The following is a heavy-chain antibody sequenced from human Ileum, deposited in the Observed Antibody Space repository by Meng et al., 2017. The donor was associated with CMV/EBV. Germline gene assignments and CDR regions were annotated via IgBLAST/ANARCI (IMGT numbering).Heavy chain of an antibody. CDR1: GDPISSGSHS. CDR3: ARDLTNKWFYY. CDR2: MYFSGIA. V-gene: IGHV4-39*07. Sequence: QMHRPESGPGLGKPAEARSLTCTAPGDPISSGSHSWAWFRQPHGKRLEWIGSMYFSGIADYNPSLKSRVTISLHATQKQFSLRLTSVTAADSAVYFCARDLTNKWFYYWGQGTLVTVSS. J-gene: IGHJ4*02. D-gene: IGHD1-26*01.